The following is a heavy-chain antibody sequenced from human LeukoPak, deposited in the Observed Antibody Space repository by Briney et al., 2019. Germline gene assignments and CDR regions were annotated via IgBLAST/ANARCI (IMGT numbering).Heavy chain of an antibody. D-gene: IGHD4-11*01. CDR1: GFTVSSNY. J-gene: IGHJ5*02. CDR3: ARDGPALYDSSWFDP. CDR2: IYSGGST. V-gene: IGHV3-66*01. Sequence: PGGSLRLSCAASGFTVSSNYMSWVRQAPGKGLEWVSVIYSGGSTYYADSVKGRFTISRDNSKNTLYLQMNSLRAEDTAVYYCARDGPALYDSSWFDPWGQGTLVTVSS.